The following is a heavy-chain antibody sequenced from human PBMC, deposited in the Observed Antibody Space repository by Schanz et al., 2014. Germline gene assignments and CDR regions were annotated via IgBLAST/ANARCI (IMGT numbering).Heavy chain of an antibody. CDR2: FKSNVDGGTT. V-gene: IGHV3-15*01. CDR3: TTDSRTKLRHFDWLLRFDY. CDR1: GFSISDAW. J-gene: IGHJ4*02. D-gene: IGHD3-9*01. Sequence: EVQLVESGGGLVKPGGSLTLSCAASGFSISDAWMHWVRQAPGKGLEWVGRFKSNVDGGTTDYAAPVKGRFTISRDDSKNTLSLQMNSLKTEDTAVYYCTTDSRTKLRHFDWLLRFDYWGQGTLVTVSS.